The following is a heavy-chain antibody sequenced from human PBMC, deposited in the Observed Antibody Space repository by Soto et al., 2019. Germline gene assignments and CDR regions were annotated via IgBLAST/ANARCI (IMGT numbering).Heavy chain of an antibody. Sequence: SETLSLTCAVYGGSFSSYYWSWIRQPPGKGLEWIGEINHSGSTNYNPSLKSRVTISADTSKNQFSLKLSSVTAADTAVFYCARDKNYYYAMDVWGQGTTVTVS. CDR1: GGSFSSYY. V-gene: IGHV4-34*01. J-gene: IGHJ6*02. CDR2: INHSGST. CDR3: ARDKNYYYAMDV.